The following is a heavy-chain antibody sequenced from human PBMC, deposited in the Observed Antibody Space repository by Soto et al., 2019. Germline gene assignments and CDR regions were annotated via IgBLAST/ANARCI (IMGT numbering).Heavy chain of an antibody. CDR1: GYTFTSYG. CDR3: ARDSAGLYLSDNSSSWYEVGEIYYYYYYGMDV. CDR2: ISAYNGNT. V-gene: IGHV1-18*01. D-gene: IGHD6-13*01. Sequence: ASVKVSCKASGYTFTSYGISWVRQAPGQGLEWMGWISAYNGNTNYAQKLQGRVTMTTDTSTSTAYMELRSLRSDDTAVYYCARDSAGLYLSDNSSSWYEVGEIYYYYYYGMDVWGQGTTVTVSS. J-gene: IGHJ6*02.